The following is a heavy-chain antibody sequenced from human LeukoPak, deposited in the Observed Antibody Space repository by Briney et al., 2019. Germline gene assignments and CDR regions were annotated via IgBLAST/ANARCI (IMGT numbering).Heavy chain of an antibody. J-gene: IGHJ4*02. CDR2: IYSGGST. V-gene: IGHV3-53*01. CDR3: ARDPHRSKGGLGELWN. D-gene: IGHD3-10*01. CDR1: GFTVSSNY. Sequence: GGSLRLSCAASGFTVSSNYMSWVRQAPGKRLEWVSVIYSGGSTYYADSVKGRFTISRDNSKNTLYLQMNSLRAEDTAVYYCARDPHRSKGGLGELWNWGQGTLVTVSS.